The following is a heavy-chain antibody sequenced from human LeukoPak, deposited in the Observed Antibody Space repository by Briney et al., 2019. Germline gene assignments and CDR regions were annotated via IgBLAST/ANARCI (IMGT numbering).Heavy chain of an antibody. V-gene: IGHV5-51*01. Sequence: GESLKISCKGSGYSFTTYWIGWVRQMPGKGLEWMGIVYPGDSDTKYSPSFQGQVTISADKSISTAYLQWSSLKASDTAMYCCARSCTSTSCYLTDAFDIWGQGTMVTVSS. CDR3: ARSCTSTSCYLTDAFDI. J-gene: IGHJ3*02. D-gene: IGHD2-2*01. CDR2: VYPGDSDT. CDR1: GYSFTTYW.